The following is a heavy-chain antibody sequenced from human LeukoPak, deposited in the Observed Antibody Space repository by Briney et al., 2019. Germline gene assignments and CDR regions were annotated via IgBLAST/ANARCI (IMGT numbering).Heavy chain of an antibody. V-gene: IGHV3-7*01. CDR3: ARENSGTFSIDY. CDR2: IKQDGSEK. CDR1: GFTFSSYW. Sequence: GGSLRLSCAASGFTFSSYWMTWVRQAPGEGLEWVANIKQDGSEKYYGASVQGRFTISRDNAKSSVYLQMNSLRAEDTAVYYCARENSGTFSIDYWGQGTLVTVSS. D-gene: IGHD1-26*01. J-gene: IGHJ4*02.